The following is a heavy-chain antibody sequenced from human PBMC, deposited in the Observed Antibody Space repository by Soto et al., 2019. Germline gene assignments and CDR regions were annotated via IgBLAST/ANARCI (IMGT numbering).Heavy chain of an antibody. J-gene: IGHJ3*01. Sequence: GGSLRLSCAASGFTFSSYGMHWVRQAPGEGLEWVAVISYDGSNKYYADSVKGRFTISRDNAKNSLYLQMNSLRGDDTALYYCARAQHLRFDAFDLWGQGTVVTVSS. CDR2: ISYDGSNK. V-gene: IGHV3-33*05. CDR3: ARAQHLRFDAFDL. CDR1: GFTFSSYG. D-gene: IGHD6-13*01.